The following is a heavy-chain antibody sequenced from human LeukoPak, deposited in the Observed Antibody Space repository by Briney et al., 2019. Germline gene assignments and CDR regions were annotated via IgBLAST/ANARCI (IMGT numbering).Heavy chain of an antibody. CDR3: ARDYLPAMIVVVGAFDI. Sequence: GGSLRLSCAASGFTFSSYAMHWVRQAPGKGLEWVAVISYDGSNKYYADSVKGRFTISRDNSKNTLYLKMNSLRAEDTAVYYCARDYLPAMIVVVGAFDIWGQGTMVTVSS. D-gene: IGHD3-22*01. V-gene: IGHV3-30-3*01. CDR1: GFTFSSYA. J-gene: IGHJ3*02. CDR2: ISYDGSNK.